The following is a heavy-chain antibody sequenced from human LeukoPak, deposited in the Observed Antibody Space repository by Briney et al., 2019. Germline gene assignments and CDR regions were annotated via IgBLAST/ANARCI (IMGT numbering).Heavy chain of an antibody. CDR1: GFTFSSYS. Sequence: GGSLRLSCAASGFTFSSYSMNWVRQAPGKGLEWLAVISYDGSNKYYADSVKGRFTISRDNSKNTLYLQMNSLRAEDTAVYYCARDQGRWELLSYFDYWGQGTLVTVSS. CDR2: ISYDGSNK. V-gene: IGHV3-30*03. J-gene: IGHJ4*02. CDR3: ARDQGRWELLSYFDY. D-gene: IGHD1-26*01.